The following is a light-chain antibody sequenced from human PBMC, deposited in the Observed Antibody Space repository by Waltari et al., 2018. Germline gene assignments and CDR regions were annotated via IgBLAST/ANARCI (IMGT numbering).Light chain of an antibody. V-gene: IGKV3-20*01. CDR3: QQYGRSPWT. Sequence: LVLTQSPGPLSLSPGERVTLSCSASQSVSSNYLAWYQQKPGQAPRLLIYDAANRASGIADRFSGSGSGTDFTLTISRLEPEDVAVYYCQQYGRSPWTFGQGTKVEIK. J-gene: IGKJ1*01. CDR2: DAA. CDR1: QSVSSNY.